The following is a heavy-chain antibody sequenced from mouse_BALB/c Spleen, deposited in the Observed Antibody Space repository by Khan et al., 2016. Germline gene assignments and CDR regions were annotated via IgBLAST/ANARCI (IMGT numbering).Heavy chain of an antibody. D-gene: IGHD2-1*01. CDR3: TRKGIFYGTYDFDS. V-gene: IGHV1-15*01. Sequence: VQLVQSGAELVRPGASVTLSCKASGYTFSDYEMHWVKQTPVHGLQWIGSIDPETGGTAYNQKFKGQATLTAGRSSSTSYMELRSLTSEDSAVXYCTRKGIFYGTYDFDSWGQGTTLTVSS. CDR1: GYTFSDYE. CDR2: IDPETGGT. J-gene: IGHJ2*01.